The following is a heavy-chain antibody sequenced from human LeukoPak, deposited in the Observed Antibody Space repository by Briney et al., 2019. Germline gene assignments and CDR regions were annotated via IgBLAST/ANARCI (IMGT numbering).Heavy chain of an antibody. CDR3: ARLRIAAAGTSNY. CDR2: INPNSGGT. Sequence: ASVKVSCKASAYTFTGYYMHWVRQAPGQGLEWMGRINPNSGGTNYAQKFQGRVTMTRDTSISTAYMELSRLRSDDTAVYYCARLRIAAAGTSNYWGQGTLVTVSS. D-gene: IGHD6-13*01. CDR1: AYTFTGYY. V-gene: IGHV1-2*06. J-gene: IGHJ4*02.